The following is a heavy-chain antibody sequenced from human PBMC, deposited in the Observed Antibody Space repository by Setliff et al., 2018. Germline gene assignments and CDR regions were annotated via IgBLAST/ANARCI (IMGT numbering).Heavy chain of an antibody. CDR3: ATLTGDRGVDY. V-gene: IGHV4-38-2*01. CDR2: IYYRGST. Sequence: SETLSLTCAVSGYSISSGYNWGWIRQPPGKGLEWIASIYYRGSTSYNSSLKSRVSISVDTSKNQFSLNLGSVTAADTAVYYCATLTGDRGVDYWGQGRLVTVSS. CDR1: GYSISSGYN. D-gene: IGHD7-27*01. J-gene: IGHJ4*02.